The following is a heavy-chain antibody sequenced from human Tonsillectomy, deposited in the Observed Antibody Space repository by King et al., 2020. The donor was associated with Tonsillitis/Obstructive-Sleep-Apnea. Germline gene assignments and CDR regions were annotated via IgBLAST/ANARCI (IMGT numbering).Heavy chain of an antibody. CDR3: ARVDFSGSEDYYYYGMDV. Sequence: VQLVESGGGLVQPGGSLRLSCAASGFSLSDHDMDWVRQAPGKGLEWVGRTRNKANSYTTEYVASVKGRFTISRDESMNSLYLQMNSLKTEDTAMYYCARVDFSGSEDYYYYGMDVWGQGTTVTVSS. V-gene: IGHV3-72*01. CDR1: GFSLSDHD. J-gene: IGHJ6*02. CDR2: TRNKANSYTT. D-gene: IGHD3-10*01.